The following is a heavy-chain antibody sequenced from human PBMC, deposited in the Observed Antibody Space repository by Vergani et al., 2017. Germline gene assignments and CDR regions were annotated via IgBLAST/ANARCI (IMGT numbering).Heavy chain of an antibody. D-gene: IGHD3-22*01. CDR2: IKGDGSAK. J-gene: IGHJ4*02. CDR1: GFRFSNYW. CDR3: ATTPSYYYDSSGYYYPFDY. V-gene: IGHV3-7*03. Sequence: EVEVVESGGGLVQPGGSLRLSCAASGFRFSNYWMHWLRQAPGKGLEWVSAIKGDGSAKQYGESVKGRFTISRDNSKNTLYLQMNSLRAEDTAVYYCATTPSYYYDSSGYYYPFDYWGQGTLVTVSS.